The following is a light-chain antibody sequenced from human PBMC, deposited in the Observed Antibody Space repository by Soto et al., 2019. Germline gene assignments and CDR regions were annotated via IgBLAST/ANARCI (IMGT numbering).Light chain of an antibody. J-gene: IGKJ2*01. Sequence: EIVLTQSPVTLSLFPGARATLSCRASQSVSNYLAWYQQKPGQAPRLLIYDAFKRATGIPDRFSCSGSGTDFTLTISSLEPEDFAVYFCQQRSNWPLYTFGQETKLEIK. V-gene: IGKV3-11*01. CDR3: QQRSNWPLYT. CDR2: DAF. CDR1: QSVSNY.